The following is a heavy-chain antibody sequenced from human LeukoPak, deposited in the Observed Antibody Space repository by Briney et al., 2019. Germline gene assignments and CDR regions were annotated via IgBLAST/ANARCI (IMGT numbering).Heavy chain of an antibody. CDR1: GGSISSYY. J-gene: IGHJ6*02. Sequence: SETLSLTCTVSGGSISSYYWSWIRQPPGKGLEWIGYIYYSGSTNYNPSLKSRVTISVDTSKNQFSLKLSSVTAADTAVYYCARDRIAVAGTGVYYYYGMDVWGQGTTVTVSS. D-gene: IGHD6-19*01. V-gene: IGHV4-59*01. CDR2: IYYSGST. CDR3: ARDRIAVAGTGVYYYYGMDV.